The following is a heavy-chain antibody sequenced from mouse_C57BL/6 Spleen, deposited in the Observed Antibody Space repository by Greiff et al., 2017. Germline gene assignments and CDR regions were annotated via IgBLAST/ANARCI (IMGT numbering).Heavy chain of an antibody. CDR2: ISSGSSTI. CDR3: ARPSTGYYAMDY. V-gene: IGHV5-17*01. J-gene: IGHJ4*01. D-gene: IGHD4-1*02. CDR1: GFTFSDYG. Sequence: EVMLVESGGGLVKPGGSLKLSCAASGFTFSDYGMHWVRQAPEKGLEWVAYISSGSSTIYYADTVKGRFTISRDNAKNTLFLQMTSLRSEDTAMYYCARPSTGYYAMDYWGQGTSVTVSS.